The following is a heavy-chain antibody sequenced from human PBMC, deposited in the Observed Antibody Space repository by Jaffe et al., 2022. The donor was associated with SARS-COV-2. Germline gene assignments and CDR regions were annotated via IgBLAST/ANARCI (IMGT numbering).Heavy chain of an antibody. D-gene: IGHD3-22*01. CDR2: IKRKIDGGTI. J-gene: IGHJ3*02. Sequence: EVQLVESGGALVEPGGSLRLSCATSGFTFTNAWMTWVRQAPGKGLEWLGRIKRKIDGGTIDYAAPVKGRFTISRDDSRNILFLQMNSLKTEDTAVYYCTTCNFFDSSFPFNTWGQGTMVTVSS. CDR3: TTCNFFDSSFPFNT. V-gene: IGHV3-15*02. CDR1: GFTFTNAW.